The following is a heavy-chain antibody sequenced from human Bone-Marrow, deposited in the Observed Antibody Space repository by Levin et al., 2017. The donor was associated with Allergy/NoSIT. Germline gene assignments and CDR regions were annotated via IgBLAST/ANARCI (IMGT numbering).Heavy chain of an antibody. Sequence: ASVKVSCKASGGTFSSYAISWVRQAPGQGLEWMGGIIPIFGTANYAQKFQGRVTITADKSTSTAHMELSSLRSEDTAVYYCARAPGGGSSVYYYGMDVWGQGTTVTVSS. CDR1: GGTFSSYA. D-gene: IGHD6-6*01. CDR3: ARAPGGGSSVYYYGMDV. CDR2: IIPIFGTA. V-gene: IGHV1-69*06. J-gene: IGHJ6*02.